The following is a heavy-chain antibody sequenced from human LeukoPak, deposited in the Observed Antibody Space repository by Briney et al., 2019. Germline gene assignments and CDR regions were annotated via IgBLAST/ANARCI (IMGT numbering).Heavy chain of an antibody. CDR1: GYTLTVYY. D-gene: IGHD3-22*01. V-gene: IGHV1-69*13. CDR3: ARKAPYDSSGYYPSVDAFDI. J-gene: IGHJ3*02. CDR2: IILIFGTA. Sequence: GASVKVSCKASGYTLTVYYIHWVRQAPGQGLEWMGGIILIFGTANYAQKFQGRVTITADESTSTAYMELSSLRSEDTAVYYCARKAPYDSSGYYPSVDAFDIWGQGTMVTVSS.